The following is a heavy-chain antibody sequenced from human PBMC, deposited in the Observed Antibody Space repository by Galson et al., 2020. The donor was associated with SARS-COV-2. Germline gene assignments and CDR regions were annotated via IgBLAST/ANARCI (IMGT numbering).Heavy chain of an antibody. CDR1: GFTFSNAW. J-gene: IGHJ4*02. Sequence: GGSLRLSCAASGFTFSNAWMNWVRQAPGKGLEWVGCIRSKIDGGTTEYAAPVKGRFTISRDDSQDTLYLQMNSLKTEDTAVYYCTTFGLWGRGTRVTVSS. CDR2: IRSKIDGGTT. CDR3: TTFGL. D-gene: IGHD3-9*01. V-gene: IGHV3-15*01.